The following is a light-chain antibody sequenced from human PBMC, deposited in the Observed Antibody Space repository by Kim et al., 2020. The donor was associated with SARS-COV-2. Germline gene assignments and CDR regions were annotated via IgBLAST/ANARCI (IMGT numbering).Light chain of an antibody. Sequence: EIVMTQSPATLSVSPGEGVTLSCRASQTISSNLGWYQQKPGQAPRLLIYGASTRATGVPARFSGSVSGTEFTLTISSLQSEDFAVYCCQQYNDWPWTVGQGTKVDIK. V-gene: IGKV3-15*01. CDR1: QTISSN. CDR2: GAS. CDR3: QQYNDWPWT. J-gene: IGKJ1*01.